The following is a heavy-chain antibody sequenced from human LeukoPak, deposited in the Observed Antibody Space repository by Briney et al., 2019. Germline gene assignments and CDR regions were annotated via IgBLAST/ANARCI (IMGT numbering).Heavy chain of an antibody. J-gene: IGHJ3*02. Sequence: GGSLRLSCAASGFTFSSYSMNWVRQAPGKGLEWVSSISSSSSYIYYADSVKGRFTISRDNAKNSLYLQMNSLRAEDTAVYYCARMTCSGGSCYTPSAFDIWGQGTMVTVSS. CDR2: ISSSSSYI. V-gene: IGHV3-21*01. CDR3: ARMTCSGGSCYTPSAFDI. D-gene: IGHD2-15*01. CDR1: GFTFSSYS.